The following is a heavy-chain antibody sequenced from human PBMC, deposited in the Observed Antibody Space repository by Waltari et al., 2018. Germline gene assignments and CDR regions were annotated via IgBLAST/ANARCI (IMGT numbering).Heavy chain of an antibody. CDR1: GGSISSGSYY. CDR3: ARVQYRTEPSSGLYYFDY. Sequence: QVQLQESGPGLVKASQTLSLTCTVSGGSISSGSYYWSWIRQPAGKGLEWIGHIYTSGRTSYNPSLKSRVTISVATSKTQFSLKLSSVTAADTALYFCARVQYRTEPSSGLYYFDYWGQGTLVTVSS. V-gene: IGHV4-61*02. D-gene: IGHD3-16*02. CDR2: IYTSGRT. J-gene: IGHJ4*02.